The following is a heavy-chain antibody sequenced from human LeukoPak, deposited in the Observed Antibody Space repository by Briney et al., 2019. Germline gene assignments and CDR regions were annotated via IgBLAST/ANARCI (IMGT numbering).Heavy chain of an antibody. CDR3: ARRDGSGYYGYYFDY. J-gene: IGHJ4*02. V-gene: IGHV4-59*01. CDR1: GGSISSYY. CDR2: IYYSGST. Sequence: SETLSLTCTVSGGSISSYYWNWIRQPPGKGLEWIGYIYYSGSTNYNPSLKSRVTISVDTFKNQFSLKLSSVTAADTAVYYCARRDGSGYYGYYFDYWGQGTLVTVSS. D-gene: IGHD3-22*01.